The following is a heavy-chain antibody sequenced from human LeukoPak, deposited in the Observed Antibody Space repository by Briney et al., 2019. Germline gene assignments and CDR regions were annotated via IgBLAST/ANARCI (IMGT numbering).Heavy chain of an antibody. CDR2: IHYSGSN. Sequence: SETLSLTCTVSGASISSYYWSWIRQPPGKVLEWIGSIHYSGSNNYNPSLKSRVTISVDTSKNQFSLRLSSVTAADTAVYYCARHRYYYDSRGYYYQPWGQGTLVTVSS. J-gene: IGHJ5*02. CDR1: GASISSYY. D-gene: IGHD3-22*01. CDR3: ARHRYYYDSRGYYYQP. V-gene: IGHV4-59*01.